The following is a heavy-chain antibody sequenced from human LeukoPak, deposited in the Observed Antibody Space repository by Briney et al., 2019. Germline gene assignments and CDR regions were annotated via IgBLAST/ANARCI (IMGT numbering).Heavy chain of an antibody. J-gene: IGHJ4*02. CDR2: ISSSSSTI. V-gene: IGHV3-48*01. D-gene: IGHD7-27*01. CDR1: GFTFTSFA. CDR3: ARDWGSGDY. Sequence: GGSLKLSCAASGFTFTSFAFSWVRQAPGKGLEWVSYISSSSSTIYYADSVKGRFTVSRDNAKNSLYLQMNSLRAEDTAVYYCARDWGSGDYWGQGTLVTVSS.